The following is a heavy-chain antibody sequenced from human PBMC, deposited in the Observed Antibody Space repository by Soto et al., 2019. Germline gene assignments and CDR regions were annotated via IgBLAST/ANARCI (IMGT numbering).Heavy chain of an antibody. CDR2: IIPIFGTA. V-gene: IGHV1-69*13. J-gene: IGHJ6*02. Sequence: SSVKVSCKASGGTFSSYAISWVRQAPGQGLEWMGGIIPIFGTANYAQKFQGRVTITADESTSTAYMELSSLRSEDTAVDYCARVRTPGVGATYYYGMDVWGQGTTVTVSS. CDR1: GGTFSSYA. CDR3: ARVRTPGVGATYYYGMDV. D-gene: IGHD1-26*01.